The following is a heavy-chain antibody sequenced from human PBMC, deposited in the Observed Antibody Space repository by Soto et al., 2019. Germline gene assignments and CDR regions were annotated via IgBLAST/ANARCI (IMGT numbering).Heavy chain of an antibody. CDR3: ARDLDAFDI. V-gene: IGHV4-30-4*01. CDR1: GVSISSGDYY. CDR2: IYYSGST. Sequence: PSEPQSLICTVSGVSISSGDYYWSWIRQPPGKGLEWIGYIYYSGSTYYNPSLKSRVTISVDTSKNQFSLKLSSVTAADTAVYYCARDLDAFDIWGQGTMVTVSS. J-gene: IGHJ3*02.